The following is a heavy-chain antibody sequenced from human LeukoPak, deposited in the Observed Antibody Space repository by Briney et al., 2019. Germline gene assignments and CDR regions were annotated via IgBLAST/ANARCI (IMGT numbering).Heavy chain of an antibody. J-gene: IGHJ3*02. V-gene: IGHV3-23*01. D-gene: IGHD2-2*01. CDR2: ISGSGGST. Sequence: GGTLRLSCAASGFTLSSYGMSWVRQAPGKGLEWVSAISGSGGSTYYADSVKGRFTISRDNSKNTLYLQMNSLRAEDTAVYYCARSHHCSSTSCYGGAFDIWGQGTMVTVSS. CDR3: ARSHHCSSTSCYGGAFDI. CDR1: GFTLSSYG.